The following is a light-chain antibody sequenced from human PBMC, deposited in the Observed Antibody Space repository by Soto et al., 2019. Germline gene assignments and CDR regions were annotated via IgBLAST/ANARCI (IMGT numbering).Light chain of an antibody. CDR1: PSNIGSNT. J-gene: IGLJ2*01. V-gene: IGLV1-44*01. CDR3: SSSSGRSYIVL. Sequence: QSVLTQPPSASGTPGQRVTISCSGSPSNIGSNTVSWYQQFSGSAPRLIMYGDYRRPSGVPDRFSGSKSGASASLAISGLQSEDEADYYCSSSSGRSYIVLFGGGTKLTVL. CDR2: GDY.